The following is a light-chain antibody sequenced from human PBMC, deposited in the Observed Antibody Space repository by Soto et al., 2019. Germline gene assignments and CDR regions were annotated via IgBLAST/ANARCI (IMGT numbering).Light chain of an antibody. CDR3: QQAKSFPWT. CDR2: VAS. V-gene: IGKV1-12*01. CDR1: QGISNS. J-gene: IGKJ1*01. Sequence: DIQMTQSPSSVSASIGDRVTITCRASQGISNSLVWYQQKPGKAPKVLIYVASSLQSGVPSRFSGTGYGTDFTLTISSLQPEDLAPYYCQQAKSFPWTFGQGTKVEI.